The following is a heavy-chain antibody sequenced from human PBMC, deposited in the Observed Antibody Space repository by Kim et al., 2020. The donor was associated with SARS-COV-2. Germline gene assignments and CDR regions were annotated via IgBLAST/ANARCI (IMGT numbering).Heavy chain of an antibody. CDR3: VRYSGWYYFDY. Sequence: SQTLSLTCVISGDSLSSNTVAWSWIRQSPSSGLEWLGRTYYRSKWSSDYAVSVKSRIIINADPSKNQFSLHLNSVTPDDTATYYCVRYSGWYYFDYSGQGTLVIVSS. V-gene: IGHV6-1*01. CDR1: GDSLSSNTVA. J-gene: IGHJ4*02. CDR2: TYYRSKWSS. D-gene: IGHD6-19*01.